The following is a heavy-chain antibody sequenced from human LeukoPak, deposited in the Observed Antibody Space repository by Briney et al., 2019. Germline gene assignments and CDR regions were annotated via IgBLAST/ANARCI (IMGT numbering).Heavy chain of an antibody. CDR2: ISNEWGRT. D-gene: IGHD6-6*01. CDR3: LTSLVAALEGY. CDR1: GFNFSTYG. Sequence: GGSLRLSCSASGFNFSTYGMCWVRQAPGKGLEYVSAISNEWGRTHYADSVKGRFTISRDNSQNTLYPEMRSLGPEDTAIYFCLTSLVAALEGYWGPGTLVTVSS. V-gene: IGHV3-64D*06. J-gene: IGHJ4*02.